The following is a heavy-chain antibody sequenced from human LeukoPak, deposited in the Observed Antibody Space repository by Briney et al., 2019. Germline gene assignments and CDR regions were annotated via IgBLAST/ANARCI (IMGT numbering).Heavy chain of an antibody. CDR2: IRYDGSNK. D-gene: IGHD1-26*01. CDR1: GFTFSSCG. CDR3: AKGMGATPTADFDY. Sequence: GGSLRLSCAASGFTFSSCGMHWVRQAPGKGLEWVAFIRYDGSNKYYADSVKGRFTISRDNSKNTLYLQMNSLRAEDTAVYYCAKGMGATPTADFDYWGQGTLVTVSS. J-gene: IGHJ4*02. V-gene: IGHV3-30*02.